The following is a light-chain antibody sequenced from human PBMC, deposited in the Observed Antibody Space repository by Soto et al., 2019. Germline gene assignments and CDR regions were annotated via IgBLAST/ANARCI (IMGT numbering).Light chain of an antibody. V-gene: IGKV4-1*01. Sequence: DIVMTQSPDSLAVSLGERATINCKSSQSVLYSSNNKNYLAWYQQKPGQPPKLLIYWTSTRESGVPDRFSGSGSGTHFTLTNNSLQAEDAAVYYCQQYYSPPWTFGQGTKVEIK. J-gene: IGKJ1*01. CDR2: WTS. CDR3: QQYYSPPWT. CDR1: QSVLYSSNNKNY.